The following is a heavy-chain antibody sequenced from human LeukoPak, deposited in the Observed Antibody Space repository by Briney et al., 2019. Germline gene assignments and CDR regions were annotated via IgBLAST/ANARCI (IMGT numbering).Heavy chain of an antibody. CDR3: VRTAGYFDY. V-gene: IGHV4-39*01. Sequence: SETLSLTCTVSGGSISSSSHYWGWIHQPPGKGLEWIGSIHYSENTYYNPSLKSRVTISVDTSKNQFSLKLSSLTAADTAVYYCVRTAGYFDYWGQGTQVTVSS. CDR1: GGSISSSSHY. CDR2: IHYSENT. D-gene: IGHD6-25*01. J-gene: IGHJ4*02.